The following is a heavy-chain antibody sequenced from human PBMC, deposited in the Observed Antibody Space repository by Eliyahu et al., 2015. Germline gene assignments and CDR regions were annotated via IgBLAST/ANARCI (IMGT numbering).Heavy chain of an antibody. V-gene: IGHV2-5*02. CDR2: IYWDDDK. D-gene: IGHD2-2*01. Sequence: QITLKESGPTLVKPTQTLTLTCTFSGFSXSXXGXGVGWIRQPPGKALEWLALIYWDDDKRYSPSLKSRLTITKDTSKNQVVLTMTNMDPVDTATYYCAHSGVSIVVVPNYFDYWGQGTLVTVSS. J-gene: IGHJ4*02. CDR1: GFSXSXXGXG. CDR3: AHSGVSIVVVPNYFDY.